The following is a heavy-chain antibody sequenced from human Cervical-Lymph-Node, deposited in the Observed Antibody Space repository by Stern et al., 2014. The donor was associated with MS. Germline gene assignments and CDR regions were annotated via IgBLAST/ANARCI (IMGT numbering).Heavy chain of an antibody. CDR2: ISHSGDT. V-gene: IGHV4-59*08. CDR3: ARLSTAVDF. Sequence: QVQLVESGPGLVKPSETLSLTCAVSGGSISSRYWGWIRQPPGKGLEWIGLISHSGDTKYNPSLKSRVTISLDTSQTQFSLKANSVTAADTAVYYCARLSTAVDFWGQGTLVTVS. CDR1: GGSISSRY. J-gene: IGHJ4*02.